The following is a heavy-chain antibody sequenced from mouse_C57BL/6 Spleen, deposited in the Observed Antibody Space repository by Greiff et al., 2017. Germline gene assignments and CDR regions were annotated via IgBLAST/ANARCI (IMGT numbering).Heavy chain of an antibody. D-gene: IGHD2-2*01. J-gene: IGHJ4*01. Sequence: VQLQQSGAELVKPGASVKLSCTASGFNIKDYYMHWVKQRTEQGLEWIGRIDPEDGETKSAPKFQGKATITAETSSNTAYLQLSSLTSEDTAVYYCARGYDGAMDYWGQGTSVTVSS. CDR2: IDPEDGET. V-gene: IGHV14-2*01. CDR1: GFNIKDYY. CDR3: ARGYDGAMDY.